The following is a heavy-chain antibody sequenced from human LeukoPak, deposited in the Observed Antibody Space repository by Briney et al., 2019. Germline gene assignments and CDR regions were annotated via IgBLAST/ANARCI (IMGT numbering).Heavy chain of an antibody. J-gene: IGHJ6*03. CDR3: AKSGRHDYYDSSGSYYYYMDV. CDR1: GFTFDDYA. Sequence: GRSLRLSCAASGFTFDDYAMHWFRQAPGKGLDWVSGISGNSGSIGYADSVKGRFTISRDNAKNSLYLQMNSLRAEDTALYYCAKSGRHDYYDSSGSYYYYMDVWGKGTTVTISS. CDR2: ISGNSGSI. D-gene: IGHD3-22*01. V-gene: IGHV3-9*01.